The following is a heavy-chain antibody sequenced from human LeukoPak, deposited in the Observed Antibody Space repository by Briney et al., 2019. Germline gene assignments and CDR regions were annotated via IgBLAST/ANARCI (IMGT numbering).Heavy chain of an antibody. V-gene: IGHV1-18*01. CDR3: ARDSAYCSSTSCYMG. D-gene: IGHD2-2*02. CDR2: ISAYNGNT. J-gene: IGHJ4*02. CDR1: GYTFTSYG. Sequence: GASVKVSCKASGYTFTSYGISWVRQAPGQGLEWMGWISAYNGNTNYAQKLQGRVTMTTDTSTSTAYMELRSLRSDDTAVYYCARDSAYCSSTSCYMGWGQGTLVTVSS.